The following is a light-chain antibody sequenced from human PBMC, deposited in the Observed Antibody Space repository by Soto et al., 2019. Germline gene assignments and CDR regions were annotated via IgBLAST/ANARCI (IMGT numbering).Light chain of an antibody. Sequence: DIQMTQSPSSLSASLGDRVTITCRASQRIRTSLNWYRHKPGKAPKLLIYAASSLESGVPSRFSGSGSGTDFSLSISSLQPEDFATYFCQQSFSVPITFGQGTRLEIK. CDR1: QRIRTS. J-gene: IGKJ5*01. CDR2: AAS. CDR3: QQSFSVPIT. V-gene: IGKV1-39*01.